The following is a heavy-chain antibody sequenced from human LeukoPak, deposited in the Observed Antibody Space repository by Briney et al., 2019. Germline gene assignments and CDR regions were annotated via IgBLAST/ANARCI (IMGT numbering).Heavy chain of an antibody. CDR3: ARDRRPSGSDSPFDY. J-gene: IGHJ4*02. D-gene: IGHD1-26*01. CDR1: GYTLTDYY. Sequence: ASVKVSCKASGYTLTDYYMHWVRQAPGQGLEWMGWINPNSGDTHYAQKFQGRVTMTGDTSVSTAYMELSRLRSDDTAVYYCARDRRPSGSDSPFDYWGQGTLVTVSS. CDR2: INPNSGDT. V-gene: IGHV1-2*02.